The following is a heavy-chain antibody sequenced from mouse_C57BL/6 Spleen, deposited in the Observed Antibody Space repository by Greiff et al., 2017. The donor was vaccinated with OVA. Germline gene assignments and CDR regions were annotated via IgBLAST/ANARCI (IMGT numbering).Heavy chain of an antibody. CDR1: GFSLTSYG. CDR3: ARKYKGLYYAMDY. CDR2: IWSGGSK. V-gene: IGHV2-2*01. Sequence: VQLQESGPGLVQPSQSLSITCTVSGFSLTSYGVHWVRQSPGKGLELLGVIWSGGSKDYNAAFISRLSISKDNSKSQVFFKMNSLQADDTAIYYCARKYKGLYYAMDYWGQGTSVTVSS. D-gene: IGHD1-3*01. J-gene: IGHJ4*01.